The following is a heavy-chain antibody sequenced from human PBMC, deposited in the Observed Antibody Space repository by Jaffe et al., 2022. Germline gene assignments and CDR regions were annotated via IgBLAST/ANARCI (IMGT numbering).Heavy chain of an antibody. CDR3: AKHSGDIAITVFGVPRGVYFDY. V-gene: IGHV3-23*01. J-gene: IGHJ4*02. CDR1: GFTFSSYA. CDR2: ISGSGGNT. Sequence: EVQLLESGGGLIQRGESLRLSCAASGFTFSSYAMSWVRQAPGKGLEWVSGISGSGGNTYYADSVRGRFTVSRDNSKNTVYLQLNSLRAEDTAVYYCAKHSGDIAITVFGVPRGVYFDYWGQGTLVTVSS. D-gene: IGHD3-3*01.